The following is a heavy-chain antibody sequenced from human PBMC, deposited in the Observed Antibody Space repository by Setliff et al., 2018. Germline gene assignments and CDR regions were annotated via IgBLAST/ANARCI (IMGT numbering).Heavy chain of an antibody. CDR2: SYNSGST. CDR3: ARHKSNGSGSYPSLYMDV. D-gene: IGHD3-10*01. J-gene: IGHJ6*03. Sequence: PSETLSLTCSVSGGSISSSIYSWDWIRQPPGKGLEWIGNSYNSGSTYSNPSLKSRLIISVDAPDNQFSVKLSSVTAADTAVYYCARHKSNGSGSYPSLYMDVWGKGIMVTVSS. V-gene: IGHV4-39*01. CDR1: GGSISSSIYS.